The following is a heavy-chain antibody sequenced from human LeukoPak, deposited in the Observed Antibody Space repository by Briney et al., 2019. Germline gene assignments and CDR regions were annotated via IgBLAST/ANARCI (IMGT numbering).Heavy chain of an antibody. CDR1: GFTFSSYW. D-gene: IGHD3-16*01. J-gene: IGHJ6*03. CDR3: ARDGDYYYMDV. Sequence: GGSLRLSCAASGFTFSSYWMHWVRRAPGKGLVWVSRINSDGSSTSYADSVKGRFTISRDNAKNTLYLQMNSLRAEDTAVYYCARDGDYYYMDVWGKGTTVTVSS. V-gene: IGHV3-74*01. CDR2: INSDGSST.